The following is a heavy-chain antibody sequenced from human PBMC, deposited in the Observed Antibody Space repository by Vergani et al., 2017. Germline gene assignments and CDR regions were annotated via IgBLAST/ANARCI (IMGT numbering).Heavy chain of an antibody. CDR2: IPHSGDT. Sequence: QMQLQESGPGLVKPSETLTLTCDVSDSSIMTNPFWGWFRQSPGKGLEWIGCIPHSGDTHYNSSLKSRVSISIVSSSKFSLSLTSVTAADTAIYYCARHRGSGGFFPSSYFYGMDVWGHGTTVTVSS. V-gene: IGHV4-38-2*01. CDR1: DSSIMTNPF. CDR3: ARHRGSGGFFPSSYFYGMDV. J-gene: IGHJ6*02. D-gene: IGHD3-10*01.